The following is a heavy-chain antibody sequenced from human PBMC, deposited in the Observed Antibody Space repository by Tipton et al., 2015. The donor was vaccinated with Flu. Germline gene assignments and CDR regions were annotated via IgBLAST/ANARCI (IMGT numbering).Heavy chain of an antibody. Sequence: TLSLTCTVSGDSISSSSYYWGWIRQPPGKGLEWIGSIRYGGSSYYTPSLKSRVTISLDMSKDQFSLKLASVTAADTAVYYCARVWSSFVATASLDYWGRGTPVTVSS. J-gene: IGHJ4*02. CDR3: ARVWSSFVATASLDY. V-gene: IGHV4-39*07. D-gene: IGHD1-1*01. CDR1: GDSISSSSYY. CDR2: IRYGGSS.